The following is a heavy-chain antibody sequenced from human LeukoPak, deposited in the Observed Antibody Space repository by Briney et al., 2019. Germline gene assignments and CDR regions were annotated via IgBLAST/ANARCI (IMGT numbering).Heavy chain of an antibody. V-gene: IGHV3-23*01. CDR1: GFTFSSYA. CDR3: AKGTLQAYDY. Sequence: PGGSLRLSCAASGFTFSSYAMSCVRHAPGKRLEWVSAISGSGGSTYYADSVKGRFTISRDNSKNTLYLQMNSLRAEDTAVYYCAKGTLQAYDYWGQGTLVTVSS. D-gene: IGHD5-24*01. J-gene: IGHJ4*02. CDR2: ISGSGGST.